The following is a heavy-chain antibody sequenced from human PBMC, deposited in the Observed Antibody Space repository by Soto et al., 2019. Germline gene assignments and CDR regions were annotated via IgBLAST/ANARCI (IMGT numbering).Heavy chain of an antibody. Sequence: TGGSVRLSCAASGFTFSSYAMSWVRQAPGKGLEWVSAISGSGGSTYYADSVKGRFTISRDNSKNTLYLQMNSLRAEDTAVYYCAKDLSVVVVAATFDYWGQGTLVTVSS. CDR2: ISGSGGST. CDR3: AKDLSVVVVAATFDY. D-gene: IGHD2-15*01. V-gene: IGHV3-23*01. J-gene: IGHJ4*02. CDR1: GFTFSSYA.